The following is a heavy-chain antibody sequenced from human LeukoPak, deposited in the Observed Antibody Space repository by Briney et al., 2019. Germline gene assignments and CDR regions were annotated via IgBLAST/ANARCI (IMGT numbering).Heavy chain of an antibody. CDR3: ARGRGDCSSGVCYTAYFYYGMDV. J-gene: IGHJ6*02. V-gene: IGHV1-69*01. CDR1: GGTFSSYV. Sequence: GASVKVSCKASGGTFSSYVISWVRQAPGQGLEWMGGIIPIFDTANYAQKFQGGVTITADESTSTAYMELSSLRSEDTAVYYCARGRGDCSSGVCYTAYFYYGMDVWGQGTTVTVSS. D-gene: IGHD2-8*01. CDR2: IIPIFDTA.